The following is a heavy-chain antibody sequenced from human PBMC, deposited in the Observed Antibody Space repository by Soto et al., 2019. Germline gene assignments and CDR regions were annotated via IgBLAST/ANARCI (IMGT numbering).Heavy chain of an antibody. J-gene: IGHJ6*02. CDR2: IYHSGST. V-gene: IGHV4-34*01. CDR3: ARSPDSSGYYPRWYYYGMDV. Sequence: SETLSLTCAVYGGSFSGYYLSWIRQPPGKGLEWIGEIYHSGSTNYNPSLKSRVTISVDKSKNQFSLKLSSVTAADTAVYYCARSPDSSGYYPRWYYYGMDVWGQGTTVTVSS. CDR1: GGSFSGYY. D-gene: IGHD3-22*01.